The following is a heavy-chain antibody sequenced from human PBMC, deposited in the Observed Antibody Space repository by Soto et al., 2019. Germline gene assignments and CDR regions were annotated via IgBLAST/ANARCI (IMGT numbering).Heavy chain of an antibody. J-gene: IGHJ6*01. Sequence: GGSVKVYCKASGGPLSSYAVSLVRQAPGQGLEWMGGIIPIFGTANYAQKFQGRVTITADESTSTAYMELSSLRSEDTAVYYCAGPRSGEQPVLDYYYGMDVWGQGTTVTVSS. V-gene: IGHV1-69*13. CDR1: GGPLSSYA. CDR2: IIPIFGTA. CDR3: AGPRSGEQPVLDYYYGMDV. D-gene: IGHD3-16*01.